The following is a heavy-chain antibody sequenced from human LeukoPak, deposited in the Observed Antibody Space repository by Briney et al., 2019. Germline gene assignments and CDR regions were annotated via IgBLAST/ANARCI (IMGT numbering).Heavy chain of an antibody. V-gene: IGHV1-18*01. CDR2: ISAYNGNT. CDR1: GYTFTSYG. CDR3: ARSPVGGYDFWSGYYTTLYYYYGMDV. D-gene: IGHD3-3*01. Sequence: ASVKVSCKASGYTFTSYGISWVRQAPGQGLEWMGWISAYNGNTNYAQKLQGRVTMTTDTSTSTAYMELRSLRSDDTAVYYCARSPVGGYDFWSGYYTTLYYYYGMDVRGQGTTVTVSS. J-gene: IGHJ6*02.